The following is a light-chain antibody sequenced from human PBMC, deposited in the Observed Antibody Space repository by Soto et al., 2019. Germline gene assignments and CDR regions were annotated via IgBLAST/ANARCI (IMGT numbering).Light chain of an antibody. V-gene: IGLV2-14*01. J-gene: IGLJ1*01. Sequence: QSVLTQPASVSGSPGQSITISCTGTSSDLAIYNYVSWYQQQPGKAPKLMIYQVTNRPSGVSNRFSGSRSGNTASLTISGLQAEDEADYYCSSYTYSSNYVFGTGTTLTVL. CDR2: QVT. CDR3: SSYTYSSNYV. CDR1: SSDLAIYNY.